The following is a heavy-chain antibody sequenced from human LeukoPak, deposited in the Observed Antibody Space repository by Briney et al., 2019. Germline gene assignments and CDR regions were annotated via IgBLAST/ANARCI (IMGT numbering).Heavy chain of an antibody. CDR2: IYYSGSA. V-gene: IGHV4-31*03. CDR1: GDSLSSGYY. CDR3: ARGEIWFDP. Sequence: SETLSLTCTVSGDSLSSGYYWSWIRPHPGKGLEWIAYIYYSGSAYYNPSLKSRVTISLDTSKNQFSLRLTSVTAADTAVYYCARGEIWFDPWGQGTLVTVSS. J-gene: IGHJ5*02.